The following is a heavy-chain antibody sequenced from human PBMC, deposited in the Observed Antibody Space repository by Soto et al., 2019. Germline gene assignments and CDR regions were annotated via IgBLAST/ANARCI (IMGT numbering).Heavy chain of an antibody. V-gene: IGHV3-48*02. J-gene: IGHJ4*02. Sequence: GGSLRLSCAASGFTFSSYSMNWVRQAPGKGLEWVSYISSSSSTIYYADSVKGRFTISRDNAKNSLYLQMNSLRDEDTAVYYCARNLGGYYGSGSYSGPAYFDYWGQGTLVTVSS. CDR1: GFTFSSYS. CDR2: ISSSSSTI. CDR3: ARNLGGYYGSGSYSGPAYFDY. D-gene: IGHD3-10*01.